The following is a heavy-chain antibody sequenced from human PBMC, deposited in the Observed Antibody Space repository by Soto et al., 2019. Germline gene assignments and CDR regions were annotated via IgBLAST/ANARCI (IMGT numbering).Heavy chain of an antibody. V-gene: IGHV4-39*01. J-gene: IGHJ4*02. CDR3: ARQGSHNNAYYYDSSGYYDGLDY. Sequence: SETLCLTCTVSGGSISSSGYYWGWIRQPPGKGLEWIGSIYYSGSTYYNPSLKSRVTISVDTSKNQFSLKLSPVTAADTAVYYCARQGSHNNAYYYDSSGYYDGLDYWGQGTLVTVSS. CDR2: IYYSGST. CDR1: GGSISSSGYY. D-gene: IGHD3-22*01.